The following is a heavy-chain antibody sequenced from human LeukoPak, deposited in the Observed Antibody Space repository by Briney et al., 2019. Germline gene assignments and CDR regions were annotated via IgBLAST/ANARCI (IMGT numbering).Heavy chain of an antibody. CDR2: INHSGST. J-gene: IGHJ6*02. CDR3: AKLYDLNYYGSGRSYGMDV. Sequence: PSETLSLTCAVYGGSFSGYYWSWIRQPPGKGLEWIGEINHSGSTNYNPSLKSRVTISVDTSKNQFSLKLSSVTAADTAVYHCAKLYDLNYYGSGRSYGMDVWGQGTTVTVSS. D-gene: IGHD3-10*01. V-gene: IGHV4-34*01. CDR1: GGSFSGYY.